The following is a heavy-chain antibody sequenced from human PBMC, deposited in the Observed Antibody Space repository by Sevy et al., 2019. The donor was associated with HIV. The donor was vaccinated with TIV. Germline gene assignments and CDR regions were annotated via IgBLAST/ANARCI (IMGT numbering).Heavy chain of an antibody. J-gene: IGHJ6*03. CDR3: VKELGYCSSTSCLKYYYYYMDV. Sequence: GGSLRLSCSASGFTFSSYAMHWVRQAPGKGLEYVSAISSNGGSTYYADSVKGRFPFSRDNSKNTLYLQMSSLRAEDTAVYYCVKELGYCSSTSCLKYYYYYMDVWGKGTTVTVSS. CDR1: GFTFSSYA. V-gene: IGHV3-64D*06. D-gene: IGHD2-2*01. CDR2: ISSNGGST.